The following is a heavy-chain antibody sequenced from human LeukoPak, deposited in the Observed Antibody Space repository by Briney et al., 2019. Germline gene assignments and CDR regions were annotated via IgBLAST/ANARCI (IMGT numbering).Heavy chain of an antibody. CDR1: GYSISSGYY. CDR3: ARANIWFGELYDY. J-gene: IGHJ4*02. Sequence: SETLSLTCTVSGYSISSGYYWGWIRQPPVKGLEWIGSIYHSGSTYYNPSLKSRVTISVDTSKNQFSLKLSSVTAADTAVYYCARANIWFGELYDYWGQGTLVTVSS. D-gene: IGHD3-10*01. CDR2: IYHSGST. V-gene: IGHV4-38-2*02.